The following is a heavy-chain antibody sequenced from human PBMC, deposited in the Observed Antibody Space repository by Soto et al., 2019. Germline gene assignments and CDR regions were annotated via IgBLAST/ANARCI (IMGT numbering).Heavy chain of an antibody. J-gene: IGHJ4*02. D-gene: IGHD6-13*01. Sequence: QVQLVQSGAEVKKPGASVKVSCKASGYTFTSYGISWVRQAPGQGLEWMGWISAYNGNTDYARKLQGRVTMTTDTSTSTAYMELRSLRSDDTAVYYCARDRLSSLGYSSSGNTDYWGQGTLVTVSS. CDR1: GYTFTSYG. CDR3: ARDRLSSLGYSSSGNTDY. CDR2: ISAYNGNT. V-gene: IGHV1-18*01.